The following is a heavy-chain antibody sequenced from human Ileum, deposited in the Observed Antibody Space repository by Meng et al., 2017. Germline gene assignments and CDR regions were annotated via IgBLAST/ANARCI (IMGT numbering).Heavy chain of an antibody. CDR1: GGSILGFY. CDR3: ARFRSGSYSDY. D-gene: IGHD1-26*01. Sequence: QGHLGEAGPGLVTPWGPLSLTRTLAGGSILGFYWSWVRHPPGQGLGCIGFISYSGTTNYTPSLKSRVTISVDTSQNPFSLTLRSVTAADTAVYYCARFRSGSYSDYWGQGTLVTVSS. J-gene: IGHJ4*02. V-gene: IGHV4-59*12. CDR2: ISYSGTT.